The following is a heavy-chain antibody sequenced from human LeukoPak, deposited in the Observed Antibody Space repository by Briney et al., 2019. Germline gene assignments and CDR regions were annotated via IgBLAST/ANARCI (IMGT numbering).Heavy chain of an antibody. J-gene: IGHJ5*02. CDR2: IYHSGST. Sequence: KPSETLSLTCAVSGYSISSGYYWGWIRQPPGKGLEWIGSIYHSGSTYYNPSLKSRVTISVDTSKNQFSLKLSSVTAADTAVYYCARDYPRFDPWGQGTLVTVSS. CDR3: ARDYPRFDP. CDR1: GYSISSGYY. V-gene: IGHV4-38-2*02.